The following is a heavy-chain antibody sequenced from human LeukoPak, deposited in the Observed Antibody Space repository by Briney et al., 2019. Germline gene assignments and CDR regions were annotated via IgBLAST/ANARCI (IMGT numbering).Heavy chain of an antibody. CDR1: GFTFSDYY. CDR2: ISGSSGYT. V-gene: IGHV3-11*03. D-gene: IGHD6-13*01. CDR3: ARSLGEAAGKWFDP. J-gene: IGHJ5*02. Sequence: GGSLRLSCAASGFTFSDYYMSWIRQPPGKGLEWVSYISGSSGYTNYAASVKGRFTISRDNAKNSLSLQMNSLSADDTAVYYCARSLGEAAGKWFDPWGQGTLVTVYS.